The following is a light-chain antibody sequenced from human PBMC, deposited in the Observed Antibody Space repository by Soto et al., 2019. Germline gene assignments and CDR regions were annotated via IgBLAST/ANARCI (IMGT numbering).Light chain of an antibody. CDR1: SGHSNYA. Sequence: QLVLTQSPSASASLGASVKLTCTLSSGHSNYAIAWHQQQSEKGPRYLMKLNSDGSHSKGDGIPDRFSGSSSGAERYLTISSLQSEDEADYCCQTWGSGIVVFGGRTKLTVL. CDR2: LNSDGSH. J-gene: IGLJ2*01. CDR3: QTWGSGIVV. V-gene: IGLV4-69*01.